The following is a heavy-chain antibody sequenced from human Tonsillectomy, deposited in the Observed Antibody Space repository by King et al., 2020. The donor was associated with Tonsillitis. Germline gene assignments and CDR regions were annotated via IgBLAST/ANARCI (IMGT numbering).Heavy chain of an antibody. CDR2: IPYDGSNK. Sequence: QVQLVESGGGVVQPGRSLRLSCAASGFSFRNYGIHWVRQAPGKGLEWVAIIPYDGSNKYYADSVKGRFTVSRDNSKKTLYLQMNSLRVEDTAVYYCAKEIVAAGESYYSYGMDVWGQGTAVTVSS. CDR3: AKEIVAAGESYYSYGMDV. J-gene: IGHJ6*01. V-gene: IGHV3-30*18. CDR1: GFSFRNYG. D-gene: IGHD6-13*01.